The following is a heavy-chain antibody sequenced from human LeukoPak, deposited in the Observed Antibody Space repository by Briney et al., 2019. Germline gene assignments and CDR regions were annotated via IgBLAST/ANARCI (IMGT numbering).Heavy chain of an antibody. V-gene: IGHV1-2*02. CDR1: GYTFTGYY. Sequence: ASVKVSCKASGYTFTGYYMHWVRQAPGQGLEWMGWFDPNSGGTNFAQNFQGRVTMTRDTSISTAYMELSRLRSDDTAVYYCARDPYSSYYYDYWGQGTLVTVSS. CDR2: FDPNSGGT. J-gene: IGHJ4*02. CDR3: ARDPYSSYYYDY. D-gene: IGHD6-6*01.